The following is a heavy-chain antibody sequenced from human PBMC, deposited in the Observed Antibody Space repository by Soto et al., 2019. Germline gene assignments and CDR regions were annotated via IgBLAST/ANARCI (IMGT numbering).Heavy chain of an antibody. CDR1: GGSISSGGYY. Sequence: QVQLQESGPGLVKPSQTLSLTCTVSGGSISSGGYYWSWIRPHPGKGLEWIGYIYYSGSTYYNPSLKSRVTMSVDTSKNQFSLKLSSVTAADTAVYYCAGFPAPHYGPVDYWGQGTLVTVSA. D-gene: IGHD3-16*01. CDR2: IYYSGST. V-gene: IGHV4-31*03. CDR3: AGFPAPHYGPVDY. J-gene: IGHJ4*02.